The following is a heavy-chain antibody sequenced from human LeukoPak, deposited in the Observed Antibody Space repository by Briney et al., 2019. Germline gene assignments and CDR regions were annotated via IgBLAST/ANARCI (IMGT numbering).Heavy chain of an antibody. V-gene: IGHV4-30-2*01. CDR1: GGSISSGGYY. Sequence: PSETLSLTCTVSGGSISSGGYYWSWIRQPPGKGLEWIGYIYHSGSTYYNPSLKSRVTISVDRSKNQFSLKLSSVTAADTAVYYCARGGHYSSSSADYWGQGTLVTVSS. J-gene: IGHJ4*02. CDR3: ARGGHYSSSSADY. CDR2: IYHSGST. D-gene: IGHD6-6*01.